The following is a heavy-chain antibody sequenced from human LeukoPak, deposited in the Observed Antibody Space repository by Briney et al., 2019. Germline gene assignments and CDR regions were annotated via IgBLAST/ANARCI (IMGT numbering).Heavy chain of an antibody. V-gene: IGHV3-30-3*01. Sequence: PGGFLRLSCAASGFTFSNYTMHWVRQAPGKGLEWVAVISYDGNNKYYADSVKGRFTISRDNAKNSLYLQMNSLRAEDTAVYYCARDRSPILEWLSYVWGKGTTVTVSS. J-gene: IGHJ6*04. CDR2: ISYDGNNK. D-gene: IGHD3-3*01. CDR1: GFTFSNYT. CDR3: ARDRSPILEWLSYV.